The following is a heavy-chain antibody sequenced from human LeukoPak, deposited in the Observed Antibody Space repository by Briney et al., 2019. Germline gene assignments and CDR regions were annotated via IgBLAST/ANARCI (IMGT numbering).Heavy chain of an antibody. CDR2: IYPNSGGT. Sequence: ASVKVSCKASGYTFTSYYIFWVRQAPGQGLEWMGWIYPNSGGTNYAQKFQGRVTVTRDTSISTAYMELSRLRSDDTAVYYCAREAYDSGSFRTDYYYMDVWGKGTTVTISS. CDR1: GYTFTSYY. J-gene: IGHJ6*03. CDR3: AREAYDSGSFRTDYYYMDV. D-gene: IGHD3-10*01. V-gene: IGHV1-2*02.